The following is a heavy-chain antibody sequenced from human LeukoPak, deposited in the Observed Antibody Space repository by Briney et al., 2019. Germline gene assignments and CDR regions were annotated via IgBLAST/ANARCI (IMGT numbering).Heavy chain of an antibody. CDR3: ARVLWNDGDAVFDY. CDR2: INQDGSEK. CDR1: GFTFSSYW. D-gene: IGHD1-1*01. J-gene: IGHJ4*02. Sequence: GGSLRLSCAASGFTFSSYWMSWVRQAPGKGLEWVANINQDGSEKYYVDSVKGRFTISRDNAKNSLYLQMNSLRAEDTAVYYCARVLWNDGDAVFDYWGQGTLVTVSS. V-gene: IGHV3-7*01.